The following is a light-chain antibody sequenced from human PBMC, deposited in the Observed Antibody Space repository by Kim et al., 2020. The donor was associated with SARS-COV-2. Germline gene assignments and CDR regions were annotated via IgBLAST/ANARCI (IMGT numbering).Light chain of an antibody. CDR3: SAWDSSLSAWV. CDR2: RNN. Sequence: PTATLTCTGNRNNVGNQGAAWLQQHQGHPPKLLSYRNNNRPSGISERLSASRSGNTASLTITGLQPEDEADYYCSAWDSSLSAWVFGGGTQLTVL. V-gene: IGLV10-54*01. J-gene: IGLJ3*02. CDR1: RNNVGNQG.